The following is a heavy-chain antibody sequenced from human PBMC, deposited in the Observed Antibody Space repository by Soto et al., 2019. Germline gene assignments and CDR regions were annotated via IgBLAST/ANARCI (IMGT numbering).Heavy chain of an antibody. CDR1: GFTFSSYG. CDR2: ISYDGSNK. V-gene: IGHV3-30*18. J-gene: IGHJ6*02. Sequence: GGSRRLSCAASGFTFSSYGMHWVRQAPGKGLEWVAVISYDGSNKYYADSVKGRFTTSRDNSKNTLYLQMNSLRAEDTAVYYCAKDVVVGATTGLGDYYYYYGMDVWGQGTTVTVSS. D-gene: IGHD1-26*01. CDR3: AKDVVVGATTGLGDYYYYYGMDV.